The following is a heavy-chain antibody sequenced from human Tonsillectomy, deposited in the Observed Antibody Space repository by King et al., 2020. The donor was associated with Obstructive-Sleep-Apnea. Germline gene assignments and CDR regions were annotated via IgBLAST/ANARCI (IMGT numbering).Heavy chain of an antibody. Sequence: QLQESGPGLVKPSETLSLTCTVSGGSISSYYWSWIRQPPGKGLEWIGYIYYSGSTNYNPSLKSRVTISVDTSKNQFSLKLSSVTAADTAVYYRARRAWXXTGMDVWXQGTTVTVSS. CDR1: GGSISSYY. J-gene: IGHJ6*02. CDR2: IYYSGST. V-gene: IGHV4-59*08. CDR3: ARRAWXXTGMDV.